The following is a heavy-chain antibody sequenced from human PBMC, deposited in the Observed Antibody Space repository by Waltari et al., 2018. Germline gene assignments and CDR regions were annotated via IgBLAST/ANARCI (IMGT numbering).Heavy chain of an antibody. CDR2: IYYSGST. CDR3: ARHSVTTSGDTDAFDI. V-gene: IGHV4-59*01. Sequence: QVQLQESGPGLVKPSETLSLTCPGSGRSISSDYWSWSRQPPGKGLEWIGYIYYSGSTNYNPSLKSRVTISVDTSKNQFSLKLSSVTAADTAVYYCARHSVTTSGDTDAFDIWGQGTMVTVSS. J-gene: IGHJ3*02. CDR1: GRSISSDY. D-gene: IGHD3-10*01.